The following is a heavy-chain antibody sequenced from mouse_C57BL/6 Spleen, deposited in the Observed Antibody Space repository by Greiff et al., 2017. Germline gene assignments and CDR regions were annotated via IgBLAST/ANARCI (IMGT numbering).Heavy chain of an antibody. V-gene: IGHV6-6*01. CDR1: GFTFSDAW. Sequence: EVHLVESGGGLVQPGGSMKLSCAASGFTFSDAWMDWVRQSPEKGLEWVAEIRNKANNHATYYAESVKGRFTISRDDSKRSVYLQMNSLRAEDTGIYYCTDGSSYGFAYWGQGTLVTVSA. CDR2: IRNKANNHAT. D-gene: IGHD1-1*01. CDR3: TDGSSYGFAY. J-gene: IGHJ3*01.